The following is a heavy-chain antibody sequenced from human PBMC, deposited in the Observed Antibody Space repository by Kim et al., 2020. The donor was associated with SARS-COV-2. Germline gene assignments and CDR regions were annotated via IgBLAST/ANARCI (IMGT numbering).Heavy chain of an antibody. Sequence: TYYAEAVKGRFTISRDTSRNMLYLQMNSLSAEDTAVYYCARDRDGGVLDYWGQGTLVTVSS. CDR2: T. CDR3: ARDRDGGVLDY. D-gene: IGHD4-17*01. V-gene: IGHV3-53*01. J-gene: IGHJ4*02.